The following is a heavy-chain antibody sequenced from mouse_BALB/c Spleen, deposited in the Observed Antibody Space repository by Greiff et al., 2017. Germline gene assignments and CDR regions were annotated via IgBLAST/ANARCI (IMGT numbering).Heavy chain of an antibody. Sequence: DVLLVESGGGLVQPGGSLKLSCAASGFTFSSYGMSWVRQTPDKRLELVATLNSNGGSTYYPDSVKGRFTISRDNAKNTLYLQMSSLKSEDAAMYCCARGNYGNDLWGQGTSVTVAS. CDR1: GFTFSSYG. CDR3: ARGNYGNDL. V-gene: IGHV5-6-3*01. D-gene: IGHD2-2*01. CDR2: LNSNGGST. J-gene: IGHJ4*01.